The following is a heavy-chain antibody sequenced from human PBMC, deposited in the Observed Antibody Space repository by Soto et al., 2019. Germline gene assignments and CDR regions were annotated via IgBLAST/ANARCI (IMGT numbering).Heavy chain of an antibody. Sequence: KTSETLSLTCTVSGGSISSYYWSWIRQPPGKGLEWIGYIYYSGSTNYNPSLKSRVTISVDTSKNQFSLKLSSVTAADTAVYYCARLPDYDFWSGRGSGMDVWGQGTTVTVSS. V-gene: IGHV4-59*01. CDR1: GGSISSYY. J-gene: IGHJ6*02. D-gene: IGHD3-3*01. CDR2: IYYSGST. CDR3: ARLPDYDFWSGRGSGMDV.